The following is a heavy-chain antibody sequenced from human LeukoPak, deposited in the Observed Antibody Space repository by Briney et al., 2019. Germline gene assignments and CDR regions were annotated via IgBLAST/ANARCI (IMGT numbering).Heavy chain of an antibody. D-gene: IGHD6-13*01. Sequence: GGSLRLSCAVSRFAFSSYSMSWVRQAPGQGLEWVSSIDKTGSHIYYSDSVKGRFTISRDNARNSLFLFMNSLRGEDTAVYYCARISIAAAGDFDYWGQGTLVTVSS. CDR1: RFAFSSYS. CDR2: IDKTGSHI. J-gene: IGHJ4*02. V-gene: IGHV3-21*01. CDR3: ARISIAAAGDFDY.